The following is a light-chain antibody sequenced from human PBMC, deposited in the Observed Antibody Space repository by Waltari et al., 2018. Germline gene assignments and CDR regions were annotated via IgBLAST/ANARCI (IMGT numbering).Light chain of an antibody. CDR2: GAS. CDR3: QHYLRLPVT. V-gene: IGKV3-20*01. CDR1: QSGSRAV. Sequence: EIVLTQSPGTLYLSLGERATVSCRASQSGSRAVSWYQQKPGQAPRLLIYGASTRATGIPDRFSGSGSGTDFSLTISRLEPDDFAVYYCQHYLRLPVTFGQGTTVEI. J-gene: IGKJ1*01.